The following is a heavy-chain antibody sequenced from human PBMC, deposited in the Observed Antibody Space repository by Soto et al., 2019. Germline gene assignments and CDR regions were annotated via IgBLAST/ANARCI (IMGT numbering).Heavy chain of an antibody. CDR1: GFTFSNAW. D-gene: IGHD2-2*01. CDR2: IKSKTDGGTT. CDR3: TTDRGSVIVVVTAAPLYGMDV. Sequence: GGSLRLSCAASGFTFSNAWMNWVRQAPGKGLEWVGRIKSKTDGGTTDYAAPVKGRFTISRDDSKNTLYLQMNSLKTEDTAVYYCTTDRGSVIVVVTAAPLYGMDVWGQGTTVTVSS. V-gene: IGHV3-15*07. J-gene: IGHJ6*02.